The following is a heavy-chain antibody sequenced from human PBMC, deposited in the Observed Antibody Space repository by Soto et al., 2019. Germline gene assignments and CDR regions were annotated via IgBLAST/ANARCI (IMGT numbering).Heavy chain of an antibody. V-gene: IGHV1-8*01. Sequence: QAHLEQSGAELKRPGASVKVSCKASGYTFSDFDINWLRQASGQGPEWMGWMNAKSGDTFFAQRFQGKFNMSWDTSLSTAYMEVGSLTSDDTAIYYCARGNPFNYAGFDVWGQGTTVAVSS. J-gene: IGHJ6*02. CDR2: MNAKSGDT. CDR1: GYTFSDFD. D-gene: IGHD3-16*01. CDR3: ARGNPFNYAGFDV.